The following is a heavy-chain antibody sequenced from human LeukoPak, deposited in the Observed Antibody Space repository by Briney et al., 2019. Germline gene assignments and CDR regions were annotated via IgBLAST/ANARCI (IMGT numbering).Heavy chain of an antibody. D-gene: IGHD2-15*01. V-gene: IGHV3-23*01. J-gene: IGHJ4*02. CDR3: AKGGIVVVVAATLPH. CDR1: GFTFSIYA. CDR2: VSGSGHST. Sequence: QPGGSLRLSCAASGFTFSIYAMSWVRQAPGKGLEWVSTVSGSGHSTFYADSVKGRFTISRDNSKNTLYLQMNSLRAEDTAVYYCAKGGIVVVVAATLPHWGQGTLVTVSS.